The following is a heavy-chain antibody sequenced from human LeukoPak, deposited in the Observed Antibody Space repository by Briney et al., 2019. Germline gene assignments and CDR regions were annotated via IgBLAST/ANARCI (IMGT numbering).Heavy chain of an antibody. CDR3: ARDRKSSGWYRGAFDI. V-gene: IGHV3-20*04. J-gene: IGHJ3*02. CDR1: GFTFSSYW. D-gene: IGHD6-19*01. CDR2: INWNGGST. Sequence: GGSLRLSCAASGFTFSSYWMHWVRQAPGKGLEWVSGINWNGGSTGYADSVKGRFTISRDNAKNSLYLQMNSLRAEDTALYYCARDRKSSGWYRGAFDIWGQGTMVTVSS.